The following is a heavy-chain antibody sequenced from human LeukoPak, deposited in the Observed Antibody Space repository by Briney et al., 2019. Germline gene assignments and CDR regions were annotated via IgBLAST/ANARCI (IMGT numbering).Heavy chain of an antibody. CDR3: ARRDGYCSSTSCYADYYYGMDV. CDR2: IYPGDSDT. J-gene: IGHJ6*02. CDR1: GYSFTNYW. V-gene: IGHV5-51*01. Sequence: GESLKISCKGSGYSFTNYWVGWVRQMPGKGLEWMGIIYPGDSDTTYSPSFQGQVTISADKSISTAYLQWSSLKASDTAMYYCARRDGYCSSTSCYADYYYGMDVWGQGTTVTVSS. D-gene: IGHD2-2*01.